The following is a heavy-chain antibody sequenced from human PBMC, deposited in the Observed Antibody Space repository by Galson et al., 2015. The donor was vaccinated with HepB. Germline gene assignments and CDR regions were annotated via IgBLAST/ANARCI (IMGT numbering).Heavy chain of an antibody. CDR1: GASISSRTYY. CDR3: VRALGGSFFYGMDV. Sequence: ETLYLPCSVSGASISSRTYYWVWIRQPPGKGREWIGNVHSSGVTYYNPSLKSRVTISVDTAKNQFSLRVSSVTAADTAVYYCVRALGGSFFYGMDVRGQGTTVTVSS. J-gene: IGHJ6*02. CDR2: VHSSGVT. D-gene: IGHD3-16*02. V-gene: IGHV4-39*01.